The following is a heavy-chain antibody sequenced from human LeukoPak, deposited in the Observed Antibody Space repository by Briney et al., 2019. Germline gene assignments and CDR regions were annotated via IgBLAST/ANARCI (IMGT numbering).Heavy chain of an antibody. CDR3: AKTAPGGWYANFDY. CDR2: ISGYNGNP. J-gene: IGHJ4*02. Sequence: ASVKASCKASGYTFTSYGISWVRQAPGQGLEWMGWISGYNGNPNYAQKFQGRVTMTRDTSISTAYMELSRLRSDDTAVYYCAKTAPGGWYANFDYWGQGTLVTVSS. V-gene: IGHV1-18*01. CDR1: GYTFTSYG. D-gene: IGHD6-19*01.